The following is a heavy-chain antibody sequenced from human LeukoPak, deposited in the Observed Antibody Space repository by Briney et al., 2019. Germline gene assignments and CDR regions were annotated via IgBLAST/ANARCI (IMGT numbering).Heavy chain of an antibody. CDR2: ISYSGST. J-gene: IGHJ5*02. V-gene: IGHV4-59*08. D-gene: IGHD3-16*01. Sequence: PSETLSLTCAVSGGSISSYYWTWIRQPPGKGLEWIGYISYSGSTNYNPSLKSRVTISVDTSKNQFSLKLSSVTAADTAVYYCARRRTLGVSGGCCWFDPWGQGTLVTVSS. CDR1: GGSISSYY. CDR3: ARRRTLGVSGGCCWFDP.